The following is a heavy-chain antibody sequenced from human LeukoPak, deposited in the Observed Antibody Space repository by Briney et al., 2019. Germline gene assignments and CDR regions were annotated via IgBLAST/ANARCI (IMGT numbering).Heavy chain of an antibody. Sequence: PGGSLRLSCAASGFTFSSYWMSWVRQAPEKGLEWVANIHQDGSEKNYEDSVKGRFTISRDNAKNSLYLQMNSLRAEGTAVYYCARDEFRGVMSHWGQGTLVTVSS. D-gene: IGHD3-10*01. CDR1: GFTFSSYW. CDR3: ARDEFRGVMSH. CDR2: IHQDGSEK. J-gene: IGHJ4*02. V-gene: IGHV3-7*05.